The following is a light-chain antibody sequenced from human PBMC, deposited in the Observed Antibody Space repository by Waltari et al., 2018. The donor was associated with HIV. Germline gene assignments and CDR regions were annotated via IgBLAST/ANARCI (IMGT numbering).Light chain of an antibody. J-gene: IGKJ1*01. CDR3: MQALQTPPT. CDR2: LGS. CDR1: QSLLHSNGYTY. V-gene: IGKV2-28*01. Sequence: DIVMTQSPLSLPVTPGEPASISCRSSQSLLHSNGYTYFNWYLQKPGQSPRLLIYLGSNRASGVPDRFSGSGSGTDFTLKISRVEAEDVGVYYCMQALQTPPTFGQGTKVEIK.